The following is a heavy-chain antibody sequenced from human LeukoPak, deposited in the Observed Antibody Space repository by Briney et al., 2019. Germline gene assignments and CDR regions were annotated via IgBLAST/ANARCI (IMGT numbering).Heavy chain of an antibody. Sequence: GASVKVSCKASGGTFSSYAISWVRQAPGQGLEWMGWMNPNSGNTGYAQKFQGRVTMTRNTSISTAYMDLSSLRSEDTAVYYCARGGYCSGGSCYSRWFDPWGQGTLVTVSS. CDR1: GGTFSSYA. CDR3: ARGGYCSGGSCYSRWFDP. J-gene: IGHJ5*02. V-gene: IGHV1-8*02. CDR2: MNPNSGNT. D-gene: IGHD2-15*01.